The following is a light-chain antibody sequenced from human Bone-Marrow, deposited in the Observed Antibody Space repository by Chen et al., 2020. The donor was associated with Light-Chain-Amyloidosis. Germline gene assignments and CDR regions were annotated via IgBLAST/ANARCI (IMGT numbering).Light chain of an antibody. CDR2: RDT. CDR1: DMPTKY. CDR3: QSADSSGTYEVI. V-gene: IGLV3-25*03. J-gene: IGLJ2*01. Sequence: YDPTHPPSLSVSPAQTARITCSGDDMPTKYAFWYQQKPGQAPVLVIHRDTERPSGISERFSGSSSGTTATLTISGVQAEDEADYHCQSADSSGTYEVIFGGGTKLTVL.